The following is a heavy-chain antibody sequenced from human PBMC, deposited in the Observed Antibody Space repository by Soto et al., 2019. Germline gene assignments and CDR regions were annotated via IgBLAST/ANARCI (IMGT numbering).Heavy chain of an antibody. J-gene: IGHJ4*02. D-gene: IGHD2-15*01. Sequence: QVQLQESGPGLVKTSETLSLTCTVSGGSISSYYWTWIRQPAGKGLEWIGHIYTSGSTYYNPSLKSRVTLSVDTSKNQFSLKVTSVTAADTAVYYCAREKEAVSPYFDYWGQGTLVTVSS. CDR2: IYTSGST. CDR3: AREKEAVSPYFDY. V-gene: IGHV4-4*07. CDR1: GGSISSYY.